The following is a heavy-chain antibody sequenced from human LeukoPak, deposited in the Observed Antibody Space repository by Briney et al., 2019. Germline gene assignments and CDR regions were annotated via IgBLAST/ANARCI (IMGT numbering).Heavy chain of an antibody. D-gene: IGHD3-10*01. CDR2: INPKSGGT. CDR1: ANTLTGYY. CDR3: ARDLSITMVRAPFY. J-gene: IGHJ4*02. Sequence: GASVKVSCKASANTLTGYYMHWVRQAPGQGLEWTGWINPKSGGTNYAQKFQGRVTMTRDTSISTAFMELSRLRSDDTAVYYCARDLSITMVRAPFYWGPGTPVTVSS. V-gene: IGHV1-2*02.